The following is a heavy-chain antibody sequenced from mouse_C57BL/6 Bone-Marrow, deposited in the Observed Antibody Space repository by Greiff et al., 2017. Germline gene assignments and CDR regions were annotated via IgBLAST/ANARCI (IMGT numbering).Heavy chain of an antibody. V-gene: IGHV1-5*01. CDR2: IYPGNSDT. CDR1: GYTFTSYW. CDR3: TFTTVVATGAMDY. D-gene: IGHD1-1*01. Sequence: VQLQQSGTVLARPGASVKMSCKTSGYTFTSYWMHWVKQRPGQGLEWIGAIYPGNSDTSYNQKFKGKAKLTAVTSASTAYMELSSLTNEDSAVYYCTFTTVVATGAMDYWGQGTSVTVSS. J-gene: IGHJ4*01.